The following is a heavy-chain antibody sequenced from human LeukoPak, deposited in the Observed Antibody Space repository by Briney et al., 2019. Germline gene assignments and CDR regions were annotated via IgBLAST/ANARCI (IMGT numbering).Heavy chain of an antibody. J-gene: IGHJ4*02. CDR1: GFTFDDYG. V-gene: IGHV3-20*04. CDR3: AKATYASSWNLYFDY. CDR2: INWNGGIT. Sequence: GGSLRLSCAASGFTFDDYGMSWVRQAPGKGLEWVSGINWNGGITGYADSVKGRFTISRDNAKNSLYLQMNSLRAEDTALYYCAKATYASSWNLYFDYWGQGTLVTVSS. D-gene: IGHD6-13*01.